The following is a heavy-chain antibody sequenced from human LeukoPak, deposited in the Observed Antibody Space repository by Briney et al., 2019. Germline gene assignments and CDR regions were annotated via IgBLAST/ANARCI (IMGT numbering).Heavy chain of an antibody. CDR1: GFTFSNAW. CDR2: ISGSGGST. CDR3: AKGISGYDPTGY. D-gene: IGHD5-12*01. V-gene: IGHV3-23*01. J-gene: IGHJ4*02. Sequence: GGSLRLSCAASGFTFSNAWMNWVRQAPGKGLEWVSAISGSGGSTYYADSVKGRFTISRDNSKNTLYLQMNSLRAEDTAVYYCAKGISGYDPTGYWGQGTLVTVSS.